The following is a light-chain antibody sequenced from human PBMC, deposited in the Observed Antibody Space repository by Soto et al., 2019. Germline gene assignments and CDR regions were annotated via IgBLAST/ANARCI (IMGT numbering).Light chain of an antibody. J-gene: IGKJ5*01. CDR2: AAS. Sequence: DIQMTQSPSSLSASVGDSVTITCRASESINRHLNWYQQKPGKAPKLLIYAASSLQNGVPSRFSGSGSGTDFTLTISNLQPEYFATYYCQQSYSTLSITFGQGTRLEIK. CDR3: QQSYSTLSIT. V-gene: IGKV1-39*01. CDR1: ESINRH.